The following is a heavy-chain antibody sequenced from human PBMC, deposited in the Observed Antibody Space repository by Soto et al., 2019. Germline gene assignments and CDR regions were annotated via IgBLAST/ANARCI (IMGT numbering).Heavy chain of an antibody. CDR1: GWACGRYA. V-gene: IGHV3-30-3*01. Sequence: GSLRLSGAASGWACGRYAMDGVRQTPGKGLEWVAVISYDGSNKYYADSVKGRFTISRDNSKNTLYLQMNSLRAEDTAVYYCARASGGSHGGWFDPWGQGTLVTVSS. CDR3: ARASGGSHGGWFDP. CDR2: ISYDGSNK. J-gene: IGHJ5*02. D-gene: IGHD1-26*01.